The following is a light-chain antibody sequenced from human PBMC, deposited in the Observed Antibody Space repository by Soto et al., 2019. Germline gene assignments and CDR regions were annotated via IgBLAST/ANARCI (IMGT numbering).Light chain of an antibody. CDR3: SSYTGGNPSYV. J-gene: IGLJ1*01. CDR1: SSDVGAYNF. CDR2: EVT. V-gene: IGLV2-14*01. Sequence: QSVLTQPASVSGSPGQSITISCTGTSSDVGAYNFVSWYQHHPGRAPKLIIYEVTIRPSGVSNRFSGSKSGNTASLTISGLQAEDEADYYCSSYTGGNPSYVFGTGTKLTVL.